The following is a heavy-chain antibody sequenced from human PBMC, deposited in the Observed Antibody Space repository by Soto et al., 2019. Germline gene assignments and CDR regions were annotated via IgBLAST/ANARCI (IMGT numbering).Heavy chain of an antibody. Sequence: SGPTLVNPTQTLTLTCTFSGFPLRTSGMCVSWIRQHPGKALEWLALIDWDNDKYYSTSLQTRRTISKDTSTNQVVLTITNMDPLDPATYYCAGWGGDDGSGRGWFDPWAQGALVTVSS. D-gene: IGHD3-16*01. J-gene: IGHJ5*02. CDR3: AGWGGDDGSGRGWFDP. V-gene: IGHV2-70*01. CDR2: IDWDNDK. CDR1: GFPLRTSGMC.